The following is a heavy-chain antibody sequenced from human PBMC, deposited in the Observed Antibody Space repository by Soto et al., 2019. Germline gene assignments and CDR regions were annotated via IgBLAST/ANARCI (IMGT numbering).Heavy chain of an antibody. CDR3: ARMWDRWEHYYYYGMDV. J-gene: IGHJ6*02. CDR2: IFSNDEK. D-gene: IGHD1-26*01. Sequence: QVTLKESGPVLVKSTETLTLTCTVSGFSLTNTRMGVSWIRQPPGKALEWLAHIFSNDEKSYSTSLKSRLTISKDTSKSQVVLTMTNMDPVDTPTYYCARMWDRWEHYYYYGMDVWGQGTTVTVSS. CDR1: GFSLTNTRMG. V-gene: IGHV2-26*01.